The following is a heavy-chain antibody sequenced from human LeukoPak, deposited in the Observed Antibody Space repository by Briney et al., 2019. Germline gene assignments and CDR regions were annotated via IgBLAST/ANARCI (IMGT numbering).Heavy chain of an antibody. CDR1: GNSISNGFY. CDR3: ARQDNFAVAGLFDY. CDR2: IYHSGSP. D-gene: IGHD6-19*01. J-gene: IGHJ4*02. Sequence: SSETLSLTCTVSGNSISNGFYWGWIRQPPGKGLEWIGSIYHSGSPYYNPSLKSRVTISVDTSKNQFSLKVNSVTAADTAVYYCARQDNFAVAGLFDYWGQGTLVTVSS. V-gene: IGHV4-38-2*02.